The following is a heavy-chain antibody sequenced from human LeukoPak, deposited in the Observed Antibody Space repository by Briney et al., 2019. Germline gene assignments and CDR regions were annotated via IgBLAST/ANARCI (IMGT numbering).Heavy chain of an antibody. J-gene: IGHJ3*02. V-gene: IGHV3-30*04. CDR2: ISYDGSNK. Sequence: GGSLRLSCAASGFTFSSYAMHWVRQAPGKGLEWVAVISYDGSNKYYADSVKGRFTISRDNSKNTLYLQMNSLRAEDTAVYYCARSYGSGSPYAFDIWGQGTMVTVS. CDR3: ARSYGSGSPYAFDI. D-gene: IGHD3-10*01. CDR1: GFTFSSYA.